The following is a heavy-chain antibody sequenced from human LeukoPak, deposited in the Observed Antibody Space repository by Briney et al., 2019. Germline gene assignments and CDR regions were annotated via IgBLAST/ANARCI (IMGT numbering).Heavy chain of an antibody. Sequence: ASVKVSCKASGGTFSNYGISWVRQAPGQGLEWMGGVIPLFGTGNYAQKFQGRVTINADESTSTAYMELSSLRSEDTAVYYCARVRYSGYYGDYYYYYMDVWGKGTTVTVSS. D-gene: IGHD1-26*01. V-gene: IGHV1-69*13. CDR2: VIPLFGTG. J-gene: IGHJ6*03. CDR1: GGTFSNYG. CDR3: ARVRYSGYYGDYYYYYMDV.